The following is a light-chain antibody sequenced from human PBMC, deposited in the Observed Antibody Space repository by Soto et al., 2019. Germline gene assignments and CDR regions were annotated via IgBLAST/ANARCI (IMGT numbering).Light chain of an antibody. J-gene: IGLJ3*02. CDR1: SSDVGSYNL. CDR2: EVS. CDR3: CSYAGSSTGV. V-gene: IGLV2-23*02. Sequence: QSVLTQPASVSGSPGQSITISCTGTSSDVGSYNLVSWYQQHPGKAPKLMIYEVSKRPSGVSHRFSGSKSGYTASLTISGLQAEDEADYHCCSYAGSSTGVFGGGTKVTVL.